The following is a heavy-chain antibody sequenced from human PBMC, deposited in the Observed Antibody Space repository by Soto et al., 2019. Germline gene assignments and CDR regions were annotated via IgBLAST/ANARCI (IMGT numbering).Heavy chain of an antibody. CDR2: ISYDGSNK. CDR3: AKDLLGPGRAYGMDV. D-gene: IGHD7-27*01. CDR1: GFTFSSYG. J-gene: IGHJ6*02. V-gene: IGHV3-30*18. Sequence: QVQLVESGGGVVQSGRSLRLSCAASGFTFSSYGMHWVRQAPGKGLEWVAVISYDGSNKYYADSVKGRFTISRDNSKNTLYLQMNSLRAEDTAVYYCAKDLLGPGRAYGMDVWGQGTTVTVSS.